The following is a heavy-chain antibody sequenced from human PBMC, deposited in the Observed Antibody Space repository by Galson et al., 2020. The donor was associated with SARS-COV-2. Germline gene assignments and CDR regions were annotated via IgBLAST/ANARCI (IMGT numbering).Heavy chain of an antibody. CDR2: IYYIGTT. J-gene: IGHJ5*02. D-gene: IGHD2-15*01. CDR3: ARGVCSGGFCFSTASPSRIDT. Sequence: ASETLSLTCTVSGDSISSNTYYWGWIRQPPGKGLEWIGSIYYIGTTYYNWSLKSRVTIVVDTSENQFSLKLSSATAADTAIYFCARGVCSGGFCFSTASPSRIDTWGQGTLVTVSS. CDR1: GDSISSNTYY. V-gene: IGHV4-39*07.